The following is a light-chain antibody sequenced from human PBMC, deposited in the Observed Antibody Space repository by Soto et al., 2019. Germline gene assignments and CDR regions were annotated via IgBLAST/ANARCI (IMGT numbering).Light chain of an antibody. Sequence: IRLTQSPSSLSASVGDRVTITCRASQGISSYLAWYQQKPGKAPKLLIYAASTLQSGVPSRFSGSGSGTDFTLTISSLQPEDFATYYCQQLNSYTGGFTFGPGTKVDIK. CDR2: AAS. CDR3: QQLNSYTGGFT. CDR1: QGISSY. V-gene: IGKV1-9*01. J-gene: IGKJ3*01.